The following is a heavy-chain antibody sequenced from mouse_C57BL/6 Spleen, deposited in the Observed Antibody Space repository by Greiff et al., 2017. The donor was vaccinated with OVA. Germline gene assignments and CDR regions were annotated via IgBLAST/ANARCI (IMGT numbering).Heavy chain of an antibody. CDR2: IYPGDGDT. Sequence: QVQLQQSGPELVKPGASVKISCKASGYAFSSSWMNWVKQRPGRGLEWIGRIYPGDGDTNYNGKFKGKATLTADKSSSTAYMQRSSLTSEDAAVYFCARIDYEYGGVDYWGQGTTLTVSS. CDR1: GYAFSSSW. J-gene: IGHJ2*01. D-gene: IGHD2-4*01. V-gene: IGHV1-82*01. CDR3: ARIDYEYGGVDY.